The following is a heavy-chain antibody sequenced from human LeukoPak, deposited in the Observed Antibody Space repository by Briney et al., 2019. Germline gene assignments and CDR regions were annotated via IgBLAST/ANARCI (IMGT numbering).Heavy chain of an antibody. V-gene: IGHV3-21*01. Sequence: GGSLRLSCAASGFTFSSYGMNWVRQAPGKGLEWVSSISSSSSYIYYADSVKGRFTISRDNAKNSLYLQMNSPRAEDTAVYYCARLGAHYYGSGSYYLYYMDVWGKGTTVTVSS. D-gene: IGHD3-10*01. J-gene: IGHJ6*03. CDR2: ISSSSSYI. CDR3: ARLGAHYYGSGSYYLYYMDV. CDR1: GFTFSSYG.